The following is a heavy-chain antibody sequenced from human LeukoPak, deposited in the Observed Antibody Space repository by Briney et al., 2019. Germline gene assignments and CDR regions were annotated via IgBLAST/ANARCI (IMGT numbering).Heavy chain of an antibody. CDR3: AGGGDSGWAIDN. J-gene: IGHJ4*02. D-gene: IGHD6-19*01. CDR1: GGSFNSFY. Sequence: GGSLRLSCTVSGGSFNSFYMNWVRQAPGKGLEWISYIDTQSQTVYYADSMRGRFTISRDNAKNSLYLQINSLRDEDTALYYCAGGGDSGWAIDNWGQGTLVTVSS. CDR2: IDTQSQTV. V-gene: IGHV3-48*02.